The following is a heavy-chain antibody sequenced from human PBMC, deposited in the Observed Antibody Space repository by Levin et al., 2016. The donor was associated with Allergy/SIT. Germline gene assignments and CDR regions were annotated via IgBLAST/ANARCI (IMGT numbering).Heavy chain of an antibody. Sequence: GESLKISCAASGFTFSDYYMSWIRQAPGKGLEWVSYISSSSSYTNYADSVKGRFTISRDNAKNSLYLQMNSLRAEDTAVYYCARWDYYDSSGYYYHWGQGTLVTVSS. J-gene: IGHJ5*02. D-gene: IGHD3-22*01. CDR1: GFTFSDYY. CDR3: ARWDYYDSSGYYYH. V-gene: IGHV3-11*03. CDR2: ISSSSSYT.